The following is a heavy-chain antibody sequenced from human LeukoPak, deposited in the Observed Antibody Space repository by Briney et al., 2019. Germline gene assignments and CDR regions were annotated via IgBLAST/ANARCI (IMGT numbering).Heavy chain of an antibody. D-gene: IGHD2/OR15-2a*01. CDR1: GFTIADYT. V-gene: IGHV3-21*06. CDR3: ARITSTSYYFHFMDV. Sequence: GGSLRLSCAASGFTIADYTINWVRQAPGKGLEWVSYISSSTSDIYYADSVKGRFTIFRDNAKNSLFLEMNGPRAEDTAVYYCARITSTSYYFHFMDVWGKGTTVIVSS. J-gene: IGHJ6*03. CDR2: ISSSTSDI.